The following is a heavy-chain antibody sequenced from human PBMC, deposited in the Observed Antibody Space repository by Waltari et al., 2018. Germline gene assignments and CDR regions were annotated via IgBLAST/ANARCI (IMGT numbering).Heavy chain of an antibody. CDR1: GDSMSSTYW. Sequence: QLQESGPGLVKPSGTLSLICAVAGDSMSSTYWWSWVRQTPGKELEWIGQVHGSGRSHDIPSFACRVTMSLDTAAYHFALKLTSATAADTALYVCARDRGRGLYLDTWGQGTLVTVSP. J-gene: IGHJ4*02. V-gene: IGHV4-4*02. CDR3: ARDRGRGLYLDT. D-gene: IGHD2-15*01. CDR2: VHGSGRS.